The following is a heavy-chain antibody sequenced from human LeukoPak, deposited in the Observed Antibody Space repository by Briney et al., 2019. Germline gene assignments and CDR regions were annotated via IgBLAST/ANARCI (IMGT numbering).Heavy chain of an antibody. D-gene: IGHD3-22*01. CDR1: GFTFNNAW. CDR3: TTDLGFPTYYYDSSGYYFDS. CDR2: IKSKTDGGTT. V-gene: IGHV3-15*01. J-gene: IGHJ5*01. Sequence: NPGGSLRLSCAVSGFTFNNAWMSWVRQAPGKGLEWVGRIKSKTDGGTTDYAAPVKGRFTISGDESINTLYLQMNSLKTEDTAVYYCTTDLGFPTYYYDSSGYYFDSWGQGTLVIVSS.